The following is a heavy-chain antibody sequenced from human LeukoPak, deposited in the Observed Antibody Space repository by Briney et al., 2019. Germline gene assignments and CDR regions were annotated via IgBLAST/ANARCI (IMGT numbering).Heavy chain of an antibody. J-gene: IGHJ6*03. CDR1: GFTFSSYA. V-gene: IGHV3-21*01. CDR3: ARYSEKGLWYYYYYMDV. Sequence: GGSLRLSCAASGFTFSSYAMSWVRQAPGKGLEWVSSISSSSSYIYYADSVKGRFTISRDNAKNSLYLQMNSLRAEDTAVYYCARYSEKGLWYYYYYMDVWGKGTTVTVPS. CDR2: ISSSSSYI. D-gene: IGHD2-15*01.